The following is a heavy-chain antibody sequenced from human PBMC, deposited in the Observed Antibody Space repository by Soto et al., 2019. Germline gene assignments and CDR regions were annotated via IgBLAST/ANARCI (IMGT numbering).Heavy chain of an antibody. CDR2: INHSGSP. Sequence: KTSETLSLTCAVSGGSFSGYYWSWLRQPPGKGLEWIGEINHSGSPNYNPSLKSRVTISVDTSKNQFSLKMTSVTAEDTAVYYCATANWSHHYFDPWGQGTLVTVSS. CDR1: GGSFSGYY. J-gene: IGHJ5*02. V-gene: IGHV4-34*01. D-gene: IGHD1-1*01. CDR3: ATANWSHHYFDP.